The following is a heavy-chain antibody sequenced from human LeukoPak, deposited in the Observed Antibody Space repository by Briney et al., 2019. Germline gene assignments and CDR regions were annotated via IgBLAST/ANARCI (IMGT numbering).Heavy chain of an antibody. J-gene: IGHJ3*02. Sequence: SETLSLTCAVYGGSFSGYYWSWIRQPPGKGLEWIGEINYSGTTNYNPSLKSRVTISVDTSKNQFSLKLSSVTAADTAVYYCARRRLRITMVRGVIKLIHHEAFDIWGQGTMVTVSS. CDR2: INYSGTT. CDR3: ARRRLRITMVRGVIKLIHHEAFDI. CDR1: GGSFSGYY. V-gene: IGHV4-34*01. D-gene: IGHD3-10*01.